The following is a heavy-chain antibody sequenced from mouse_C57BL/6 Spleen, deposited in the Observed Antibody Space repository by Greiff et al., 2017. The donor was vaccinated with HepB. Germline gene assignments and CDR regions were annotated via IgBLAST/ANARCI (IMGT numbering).Heavy chain of an antibody. CDR2: IDPSDSYT. V-gene: IGHV1-59*01. CDR3: ARSGYSKSFDY. D-gene: IGHD2-5*01. J-gene: IGHJ2*01. Sequence: VQLQQPGAELVRPGTSVKLSCKASGYTFTSYWMHWVKQRPGPGLEWIGVIDPSDSYTNYNQKFKGKATLTVDTSSSTAYMQLSSLTSEDSAVYYCARSGYSKSFDYWGQGTTLTVSS. CDR1: GYTFTSYW.